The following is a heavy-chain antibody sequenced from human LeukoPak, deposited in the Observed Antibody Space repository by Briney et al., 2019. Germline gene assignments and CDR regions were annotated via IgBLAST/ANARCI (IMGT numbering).Heavy chain of an antibody. V-gene: IGHV1-69*05. Sequence: SVKVSCKASGGTFSSYAISWVRQAPGQGLEWMGRIIPIFGTANYAQKFQGRVTITTDESTSTAYLERSSLRSEDTAVYYCARDRFPYSGSYSFEPFDYWGQGTLVTVSS. CDR2: IIPIFGTA. J-gene: IGHJ4*02. D-gene: IGHD1-26*01. CDR3: ARDRFPYSGSYSFEPFDY. CDR1: GGTFSSYA.